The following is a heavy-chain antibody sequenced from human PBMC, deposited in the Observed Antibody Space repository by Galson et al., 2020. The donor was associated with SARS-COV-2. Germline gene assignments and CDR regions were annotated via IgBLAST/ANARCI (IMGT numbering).Heavy chain of an antibody. CDR2: ISSSGRYI. Sequence: GGSLRISCAASGFTFSDYFMSWVSQAPGKGLEWVSYISSSGRYINYADSVKGRFTISRDNAKNSLNLQMNSLRVEDTAVYYCARVGDCSGGICYGAEYFQHWGQGTLVTVSS. D-gene: IGHD2-15*01. CDR1: GFTFSDYF. CDR3: ARVGDCSGGICYGAEYFQH. J-gene: IGHJ1*01. V-gene: IGHV3-11*04.